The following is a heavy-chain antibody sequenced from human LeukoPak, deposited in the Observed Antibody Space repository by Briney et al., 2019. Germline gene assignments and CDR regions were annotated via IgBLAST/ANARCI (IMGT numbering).Heavy chain of an antibody. J-gene: IGHJ6*03. CDR3: ARATSYYYYMDV. V-gene: IGHV1-8*01. CDR1: GYTFTSYG. CDR2: MNPNSGNT. Sequence: ASVKVSCKASGYTFTSYGINWVRQATGQGLEWMGWMNPNSGNTGYAQKFQGRVTITRNTSISTAYMELSSLRSEDTAVYYCARATSYYYYMDVWGKGTTVTVSS.